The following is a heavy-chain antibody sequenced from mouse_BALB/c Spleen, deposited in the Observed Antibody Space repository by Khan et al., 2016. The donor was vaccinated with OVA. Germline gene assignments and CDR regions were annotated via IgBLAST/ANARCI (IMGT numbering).Heavy chain of an antibody. Sequence: EVQLQESGPGLVKPSQSLSLTCSVTGYSITSGYYWNWIRQFPGNKLEWMGYISYDGSNNYNPSLKNRISITRDTSQNQFFLKLNSVTTEDTATYYCARGYDGYYWFAYWGQGTLVTVSA. CDR2: ISYDGSN. CDR3: ARGYDGYYWFAY. D-gene: IGHD2-3*01. V-gene: IGHV3-6*02. J-gene: IGHJ3*01. CDR1: GYSITSGYY.